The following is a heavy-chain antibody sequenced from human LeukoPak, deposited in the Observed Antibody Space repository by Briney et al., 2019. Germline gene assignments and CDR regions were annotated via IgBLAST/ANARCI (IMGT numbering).Heavy chain of an antibody. CDR3: ARDSSSWYAFDI. CDR1: GGSISSGGYY. Sequence: SETLSLTCTVSGGSISSGGYYWSWIRQHPGKGLEWIGYIYYSGSTYYNPSLKSRVTMSVDTSKNQFSLKLSSVTAADTAVYYCARDSSSWYAFDIWGQGTMVTVSS. V-gene: IGHV4-31*03. J-gene: IGHJ3*02. CDR2: IYYSGST. D-gene: IGHD6-13*01.